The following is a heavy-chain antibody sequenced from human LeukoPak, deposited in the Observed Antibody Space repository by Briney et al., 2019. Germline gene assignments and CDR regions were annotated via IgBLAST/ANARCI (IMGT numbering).Heavy chain of an antibody. D-gene: IGHD2-15*01. V-gene: IGHV4-4*07. CDR1: GGSISSYY. CDR2: IYTSGST. J-gene: IGHJ4*02. CDR3: ARDNCSGGSCYSVYYFDY. Sequence: SETLSLTCTVSGGSISSYYWSWIRQPAGKGLEWIGHIYTSGSTNYNPSLKSRVTMSVDTSKNQFSLKLSSVTAADTAVYYCARDNCSGGSCYSVYYFDYWGQGTLVTVSS.